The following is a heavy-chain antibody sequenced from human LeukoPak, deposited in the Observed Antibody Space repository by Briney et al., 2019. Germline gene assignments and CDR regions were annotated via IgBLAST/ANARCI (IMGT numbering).Heavy chain of an antibody. CDR1: GYTFTSYD. Sequence: ASVKVSCTASGYTFTSYDINWVRQAPGQGLEWMGWMNPNSGNTGYAQKFQGRVTITRNTSISTAYMELSSLRSEDTAVYYCARGRFTLPYYYYYYMDVWGKGTTVTVSS. D-gene: IGHD2-21*02. V-gene: IGHV1-8*03. CDR2: MNPNSGNT. CDR3: ARGRFTLPYYYYYYMDV. J-gene: IGHJ6*03.